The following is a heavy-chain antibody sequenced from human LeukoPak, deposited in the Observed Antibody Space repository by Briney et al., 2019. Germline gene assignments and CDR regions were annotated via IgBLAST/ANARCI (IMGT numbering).Heavy chain of an antibody. J-gene: IGHJ4*02. Sequence: ASVKVSCKASGYTFTGYYMHWVRQAPGQGLEWMGWISPNSGGTNYAQKFQGRVTMTRDTSISTAYMELSRLRSDDTAVYYCARDAYDILTGYWHFDYWGQGTLVTVSS. CDR3: ARDAYDILTGYWHFDY. CDR1: GYTFTGYY. V-gene: IGHV1-2*02. CDR2: ISPNSGGT. D-gene: IGHD3-9*01.